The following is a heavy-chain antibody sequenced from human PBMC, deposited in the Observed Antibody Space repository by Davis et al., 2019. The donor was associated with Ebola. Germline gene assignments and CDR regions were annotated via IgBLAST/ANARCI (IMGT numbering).Heavy chain of an antibody. Sequence: SGPTLAKPTQTLTLTCTFSGFSLTTRGVGVGWIRQPPGKDLEWLALIYWDDDKRYRPSLKSRLTITKDTSKNQVVLTMTSMDPVDSATYYCVHRHLTTTTDYGMDVWGQGTTVTVSS. CDR3: VHRHLTTTTDYGMDV. CDR1: GFSLTTRGVG. CDR2: IYWDDDK. V-gene: IGHV2-5*02. J-gene: IGHJ6*02. D-gene: IGHD1-7*01.